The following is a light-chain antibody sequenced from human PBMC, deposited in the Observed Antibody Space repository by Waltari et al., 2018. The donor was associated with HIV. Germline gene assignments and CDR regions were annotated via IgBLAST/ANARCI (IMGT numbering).Light chain of an antibody. CDR2: DAS. Sequence: EIVLTQSPATLSLSPGERATLSCRASQSVSSYLAWYQQKPAQAPRLLIYDASNRPTGIPARFSGSGSRTDSTITISSLEPEDSAVYYCQQRSNGYTFGQGTKLEIK. J-gene: IGKJ2*01. V-gene: IGKV3-11*01. CDR1: QSVSSY. CDR3: QQRSNGYT.